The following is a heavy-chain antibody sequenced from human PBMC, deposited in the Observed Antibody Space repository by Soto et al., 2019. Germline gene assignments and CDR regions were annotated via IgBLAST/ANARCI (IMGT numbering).Heavy chain of an antibody. Sequence: ASVKVSCKASGGTFSSYAISWVRQAPGQGLEWMGGIIPIFGTANYAQKFQGRVTITADESRSTAYMELSSLRSEDTAVYYCAREQRGEQLGRIHYYYYGMDVWGQGTTVTVSS. CDR2: IIPIFGTA. CDR1: GGTFSSYA. V-gene: IGHV1-69*13. J-gene: IGHJ6*02. CDR3: AREQRGEQLGRIHYYYYGMDV. D-gene: IGHD6-6*01.